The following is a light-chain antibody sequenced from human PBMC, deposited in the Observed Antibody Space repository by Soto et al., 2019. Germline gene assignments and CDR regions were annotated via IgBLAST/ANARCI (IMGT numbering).Light chain of an antibody. CDR1: QSVSSN. J-gene: IGKJ1*01. CDR3: QQSYSNFWT. CDR2: GAS. Sequence: ERVMTQSPATLSVSPGERVTLSCRASQSVSSNLAWYQHKPGQAPRLLIYGASTRATGIPARFSGSGSGTEFTLTISSLQSEDFATYYCQQSYSNFWTFGQGTKVDIK. V-gene: IGKV3-15*01.